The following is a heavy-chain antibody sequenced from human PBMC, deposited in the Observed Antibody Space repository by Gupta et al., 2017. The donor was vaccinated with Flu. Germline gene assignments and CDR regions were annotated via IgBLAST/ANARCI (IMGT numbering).Heavy chain of an antibody. J-gene: IGHJ6*02. CDR1: GGTFSKYA. CDR3: ARAGPDSWILYGMDV. CDR2: ITPPFGST. Sequence: VQSGAEVKKPGSSVKVSCKAAGGTFSKYAISWVRQAPGQGLERMGGITPPFGSTNYAQKFQGRVAITADESTSTAYMVLSSLRSEDTAVYYCARAGPDSWILYGMDVWGQGTTVTVSS. V-gene: IGHV1-69*01. D-gene: IGHD1-20*01.